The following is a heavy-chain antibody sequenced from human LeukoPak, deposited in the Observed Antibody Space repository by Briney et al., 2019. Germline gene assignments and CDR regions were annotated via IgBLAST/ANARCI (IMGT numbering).Heavy chain of an antibody. J-gene: IGHJ4*02. CDR1: GFTFSSYG. CDR3: AKGGDYGDYDATPFDY. Sequence: GGSLRLSCAASGFTFSSYGMHWVRQAPGKGLEWVSSISDSGGSTFYADSVKGRFTISRDNSKNTLYLQMNSLWAEDTAVYYCAKGGDYGDYDATPFDYWGQGTLVTVSS. D-gene: IGHD4-17*01. CDR2: ISDSGGST. V-gene: IGHV3-23*01.